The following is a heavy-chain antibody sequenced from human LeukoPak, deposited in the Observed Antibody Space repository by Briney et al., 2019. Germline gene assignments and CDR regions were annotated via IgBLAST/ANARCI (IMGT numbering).Heavy chain of an antibody. Sequence: GGSLRLSCAASGFTFSSYAMSWVRQAPGKGLEWVSAISGSGGSTYYADSVKGRFTISRDNSKNTLYLQMNSLRVEDTAVYYCAKVGPCSSTSCYYYYYYGMDVWGQGTTVTVSS. CDR2: ISGSGGST. CDR1: GFTFSSYA. D-gene: IGHD2-2*01. CDR3: AKVGPCSSTSCYYYYYYGMDV. J-gene: IGHJ6*02. V-gene: IGHV3-23*01.